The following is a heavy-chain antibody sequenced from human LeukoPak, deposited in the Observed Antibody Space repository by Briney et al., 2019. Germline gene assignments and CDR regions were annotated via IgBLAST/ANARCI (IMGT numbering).Heavy chain of an antibody. J-gene: IGHJ4*02. CDR3: ARHEAQDFDY. V-gene: IGHV4-39*01. CDR2: IYYSGST. CDR1: GGSISSSSYY. Sequence: SETLSLTCTVSGGSISSSSYYWGWIRQPPGKGLEWVGTIYYSGSTYYNPSLKSRVIISVDTSKNQFSLKLSSVTAADTAVYYCARHEAQDFDYWGQGTLVTVSS.